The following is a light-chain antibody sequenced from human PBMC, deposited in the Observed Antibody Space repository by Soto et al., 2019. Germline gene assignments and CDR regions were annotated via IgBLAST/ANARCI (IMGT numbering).Light chain of an antibody. V-gene: IGKV1-39*01. CDR2: AAS. CDR3: QQSYGTPLT. Sequence: DMEMTQSPSSLSASVGDRVTITCRASQSIINYLNWYQHKPGKVPKLLIYAASSLQSGVPTRFSGSGSGTDFTLTINSLQPEDFATYYRQQSYGTPLTFGGGTKIEIK. CDR1: QSIINY. J-gene: IGKJ4*01.